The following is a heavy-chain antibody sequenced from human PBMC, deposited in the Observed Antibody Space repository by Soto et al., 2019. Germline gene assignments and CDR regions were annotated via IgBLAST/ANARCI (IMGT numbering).Heavy chain of an antibody. V-gene: IGHV4-39*01. D-gene: IGHD2-2*03. CDR2: IYSTDKT. J-gene: IGHJ6*01. CDR3: ARLNGYCVCTSCQASSDMD. Sequence: PETLSLTCTVSGGSSSSISNYWGWIRQPPGKGLEWIGSIYSTDKTSYTPHPLSRFPTSVDTSMNAPSLRLSSVTAADTAVYYCARLNGYCVCTSCQASSDMD. CDR1: GGSSSSISNY.